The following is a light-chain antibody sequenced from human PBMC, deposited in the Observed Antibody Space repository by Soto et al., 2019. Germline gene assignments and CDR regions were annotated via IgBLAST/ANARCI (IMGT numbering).Light chain of an antibody. Sequence: DIPMTQSPSSLSASVGDRVTITCRASQGISNYLAWYQQKPGKVPKLLIYAASTLQSGVPSRFSGSGSGTDFTLTISSLQPEDVATYYCQKYYSGPPITFGQGTRLEIK. CDR2: AAS. J-gene: IGKJ5*01. CDR1: QGISNY. CDR3: QKYYSGPPIT. V-gene: IGKV1-27*01.